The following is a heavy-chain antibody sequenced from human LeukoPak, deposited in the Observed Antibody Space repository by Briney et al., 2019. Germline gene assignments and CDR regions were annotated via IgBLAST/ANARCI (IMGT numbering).Heavy chain of an antibody. CDR2: IRYDGSNK. Sequence: PGGSLGLSCAASGFTFSSYGMHWVRQAPGKGLEWVAFIRYDGSNKYYADSVKGRFTISRDNSKDTLYLQMNSLRAEDTAVYYCAKDKYSGSYLVYWGQGTLVTVSS. J-gene: IGHJ4*02. CDR1: GFTFSSYG. V-gene: IGHV3-30*02. CDR3: AKDKYSGSYLVY. D-gene: IGHD1-26*01.